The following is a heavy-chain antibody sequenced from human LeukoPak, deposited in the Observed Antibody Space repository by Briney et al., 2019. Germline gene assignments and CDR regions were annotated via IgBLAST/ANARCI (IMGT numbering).Heavy chain of an antibody. J-gene: IGHJ6*02. V-gene: IGHV1-8*01. D-gene: IGHD1-7*01. CDR1: GYTFPSYD. CDR2: MNPNSGNT. Sequence: GASVRVSRKASGYTFPSYDINWVRQATGQGLEWMGWMNPNSGNTGYAQKFQGRVTITRHTSISTAYMELSSLRSEDTAVYYCARGSVESSPMETTYYYYGMDVWGQGTTVTVSS. CDR3: ARGSVESSPMETTYYYYGMDV.